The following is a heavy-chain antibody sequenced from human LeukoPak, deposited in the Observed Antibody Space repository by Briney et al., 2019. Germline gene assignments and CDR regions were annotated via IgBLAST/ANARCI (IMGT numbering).Heavy chain of an antibody. CDR2: INHSGST. J-gene: IGHJ5*02. CDR3: ARGRLGGDFWSGYPRGWFDP. CDR1: GGSFSGYY. D-gene: IGHD3-3*01. Sequence: SETLSLTCAVYGGSFSGYYWSWIRQPPGKGLEWIGEINHSGSTNYSPSLKSRVTISVDTSKNQFSLKLSSVTAADTAVYYCARGRLGGDFWSGYPRGWFDPWGQGTLVTVSS. V-gene: IGHV4-34*01.